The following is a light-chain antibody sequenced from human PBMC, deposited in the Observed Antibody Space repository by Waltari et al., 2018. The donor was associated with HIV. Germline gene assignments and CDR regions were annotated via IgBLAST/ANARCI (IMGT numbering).Light chain of an antibody. V-gene: IGLV2-14*03. CDR3: SSYTSSSTLVV. J-gene: IGLJ2*01. Sequence: QSALTQPASVSGSPGQSIPISCTGTSRDVGGYNSVSWYQQHPGKAPKLMIYDVSNRPAVVSNRFSGSKSGNTASLTISGLQAEDEADYYCSSYTSSSTLVVFGGGTKLTVL. CDR1: SRDVGGYNS. CDR2: DVS.